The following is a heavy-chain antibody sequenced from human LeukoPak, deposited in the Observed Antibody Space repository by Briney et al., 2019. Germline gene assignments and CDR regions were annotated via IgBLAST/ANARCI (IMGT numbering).Heavy chain of an antibody. D-gene: IGHD3-16*01. CDR1: GFTFSSYA. CDR3: AKVRNGLIPNDY. Sequence: PGGSLRLSCAASGFTFSSYAMSWVRQAPGKGLEWVSAITGSGGSTYYADSVKGRSTMSRDNSKSTVYLQMNSLRAEDTAVYYCAKVRNGLIPNDYWGQGTLVTVSS. J-gene: IGHJ4*02. V-gene: IGHV3-23*01. CDR2: ITGSGGST.